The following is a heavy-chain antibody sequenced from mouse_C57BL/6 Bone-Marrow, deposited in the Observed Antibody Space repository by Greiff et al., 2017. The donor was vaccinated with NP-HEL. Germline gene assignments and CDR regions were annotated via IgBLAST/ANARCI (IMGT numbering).Heavy chain of an antibody. CDR1: GYTFTDYY. J-gene: IGHJ4*01. CDR3: ARTYDGHAMDY. Sequence: VQLKQSGPVLVKPGASVKMSCKASGYTFTDYYMNWVKQSHGKSLEWIGVINPYNGGTSYNQKFKGKATLTVDKSSSTAYMELNSLTSEDSAVYYCARTYDGHAMDYWGQGTSVTVSS. V-gene: IGHV1-19*01. D-gene: IGHD2-3*01. CDR2: INPYNGGT.